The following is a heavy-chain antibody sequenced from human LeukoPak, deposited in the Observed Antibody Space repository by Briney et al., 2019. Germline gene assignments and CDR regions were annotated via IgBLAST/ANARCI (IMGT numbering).Heavy chain of an antibody. CDR3: ARGDFCSKSNCYLRPMDV. Sequence: PSETLSLTCTVSGGSIRDYYWNWIRQPPGKALECIGYIYYSGSTTYNPSLKSRVTMSVDTAKNQFSLKLRSVTAADTAVYYCARGDFCSKSNCYLRPMDVWGKGTTVTVSS. CDR1: GGSIRDYY. V-gene: IGHV4-59*01. D-gene: IGHD3-3*01. CDR2: IYYSGST. J-gene: IGHJ6*03.